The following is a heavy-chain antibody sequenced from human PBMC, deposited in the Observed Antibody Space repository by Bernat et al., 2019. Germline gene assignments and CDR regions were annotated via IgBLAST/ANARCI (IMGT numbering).Heavy chain of an antibody. CDR1: GGSISSYY. Sequence: QVQLQESGPGLVKPSETLSLTCTVSGGSISSYYWSWIRQPPGKGLEWIGYIYYSGSTNYNPSLKSRVTISVDTSKNQFSLKLSSVTAADTAVYYCARQTMVRGPFDPWAREPWSPSPQ. CDR2: IYYSGST. CDR3: ARQTMVRGPFDP. V-gene: IGHV4-59*01. D-gene: IGHD3-10*01. J-gene: IGHJ5*02.